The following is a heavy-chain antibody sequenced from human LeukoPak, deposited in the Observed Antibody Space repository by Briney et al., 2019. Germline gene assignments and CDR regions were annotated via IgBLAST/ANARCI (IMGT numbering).Heavy chain of an antibody. V-gene: IGHV4-34*01. CDR1: GGSFSGYS. CDR3: ARVYYYDSSGYYYGAFDI. J-gene: IGHJ3*02. Sequence: SETLSLTCAVYGGSFSGYSWNWIRQPPVKGLEWIGEINHSGGTNYNPSLKSRVTISVDTSKKQFSLKLSSVTAADTAVYYCARVYYYDSSGYYYGAFDIWGQGTMVTVSS. D-gene: IGHD3-22*01. CDR2: INHSGGT.